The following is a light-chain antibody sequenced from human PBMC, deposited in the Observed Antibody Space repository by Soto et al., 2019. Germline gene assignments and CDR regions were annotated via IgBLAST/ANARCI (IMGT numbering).Light chain of an antibody. CDR2: MNS. CDR3: VACDDNRSSRV. J-gene: IGLJ3*02. CDR1: RSNIGSAI. Sequence: QSVLTQPPSLSGTPGQTVTISCIGSRSNIGSAIVHWYQQLPGTAPKHLIYMNSHRPSGVPDRFSASKSGNSASLVITGLRPEDEADYFCVACDDNRSSRVFGGGTKLTVL. V-gene: IGLV1-47*01.